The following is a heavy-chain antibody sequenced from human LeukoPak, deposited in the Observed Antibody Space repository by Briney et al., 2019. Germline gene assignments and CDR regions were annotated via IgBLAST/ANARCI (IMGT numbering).Heavy chain of an antibody. CDR2: SGDGGST. CDR1: GFTFDHYA. V-gene: IGHV3-43*02. CDR3: TKDRDN. J-gene: IGHJ4*02. Sequence: GGSLRLSCGASGFTFDHYAMHWVRQPPGQGLEWVSLSGDGGSTYYADSVKGRFTISRDNSQNSLYLQMNSLRTEDTALYYCTKDRDNWGQGTLVTVSS.